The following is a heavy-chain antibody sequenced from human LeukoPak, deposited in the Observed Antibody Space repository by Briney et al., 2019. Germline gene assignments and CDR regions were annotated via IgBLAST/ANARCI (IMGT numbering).Heavy chain of an antibody. Sequence: EASVKVSCKASGYTFTSYGISWVRQAPGQGLEWMGWISAYNGNTNYAQKLQGRVTMTTDTSTSTAYMELRSLRSDDTAVYYCARDPRYSSSRRFDYWGQGTLVTVSS. CDR3: ARDPRYSSSRRFDY. CDR1: GYTFTSYG. V-gene: IGHV1-18*01. J-gene: IGHJ4*02. D-gene: IGHD6-6*01. CDR2: ISAYNGNT.